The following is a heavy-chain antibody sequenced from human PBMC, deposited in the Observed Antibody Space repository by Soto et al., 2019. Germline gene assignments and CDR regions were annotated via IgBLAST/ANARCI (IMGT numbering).Heavy chain of an antibody. V-gene: IGHV1-69*13. Sequence: GASVKVSCKASGRTFSSYAISWVRQAPGQGLEWMGGIIPIFGTANYAQKFQGRVTITADESTSTAYMELSSLRSEDTAVYYCARSRRGYSYGNPLDYWGQGTLVTVSS. CDR1: GRTFSSYA. CDR2: IIPIFGTA. D-gene: IGHD5-18*01. J-gene: IGHJ4*02. CDR3: ARSRRGYSYGNPLDY.